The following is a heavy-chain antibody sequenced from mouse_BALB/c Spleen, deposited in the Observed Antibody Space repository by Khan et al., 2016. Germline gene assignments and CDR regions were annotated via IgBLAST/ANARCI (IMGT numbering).Heavy chain of an antibody. Sequence: QIQLVQSGPELKKPGETVKISCKASGYSFTNYGMNWVKQAPGKGLKWMGWIDTNTGEPTYAEEFKGRFAFSLETSAITAYLQINNLKNDDTSTYFCARWWYDYAWFASWGQGTLLTVSA. V-gene: IGHV9-3*02. CDR2: IDTNTGEP. CDR1: GYSFTNYG. J-gene: IGHJ3*01. CDR3: ARWWYDYAWFAS. D-gene: IGHD2-4*01.